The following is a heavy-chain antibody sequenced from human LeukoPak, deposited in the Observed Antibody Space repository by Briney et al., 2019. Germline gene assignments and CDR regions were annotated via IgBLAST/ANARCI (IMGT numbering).Heavy chain of an antibody. Sequence: SETLSLTCAVYGGSFSGYYWSWIRQPPGKGLGWIGEINHSGSTNYNPSLKSRVTISVDTSKNQFSLKLSSVTAADTAVYYCARGRGDSGSYYADYWGQGTLVTVSS. J-gene: IGHJ4*02. V-gene: IGHV4-34*01. CDR1: GGSFSGYY. D-gene: IGHD1-26*01. CDR3: ARGRGDSGSYYADY. CDR2: INHSGST.